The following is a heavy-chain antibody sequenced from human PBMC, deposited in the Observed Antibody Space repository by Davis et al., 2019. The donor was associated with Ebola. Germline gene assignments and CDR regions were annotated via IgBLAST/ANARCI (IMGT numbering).Heavy chain of an antibody. CDR3: ARAPSRGPMVQGANDAFDI. V-gene: IGHV4-31*03. Sequence: LRLSCTVSGGSISSGGYYWSWLRQHPGKGLEWIGYIYDSGSTYHNPTLKSRVTISVDTSKNQFYLKLSSVTAADTAVYYCARAPSRGPMVQGANDAFDIWGQGTMVTVSS. CDR2: IYDSGST. CDR1: GGSISSGGYY. J-gene: IGHJ3*02. D-gene: IGHD3-10*01.